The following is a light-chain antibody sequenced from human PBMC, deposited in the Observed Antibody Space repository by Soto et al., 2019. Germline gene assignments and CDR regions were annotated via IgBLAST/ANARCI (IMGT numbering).Light chain of an antibody. CDR2: SAS. CDR3: QQYDNCSLYT. V-gene: IGKV3D-7*01. CDR1: QHVSNSY. J-gene: IGKJ2*01. Sequence: IVLSQCPVTPCLSPDERDTLSRTASQHVSNSYLAWHQQKPGQAPRLLFYSASTRATGIPARFGGSGSGTEFTLTISSLQSEDYATYSCQQYDNCSLYTFGQGTKVDIK.